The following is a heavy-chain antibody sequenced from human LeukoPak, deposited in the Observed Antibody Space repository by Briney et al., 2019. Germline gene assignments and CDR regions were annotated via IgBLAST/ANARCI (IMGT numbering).Heavy chain of an antibody. J-gene: IGHJ4*02. V-gene: IGHV3-7*01. CDR3: ARGGFLATRYYFDY. D-gene: IGHD3-3*01. CDR2: IKQDGSEK. Sequence: GGSLRLSCAASGFTFTTYWMSWVRQAPGKGLECVANIKQDGSEKYYVDSVKGRFTISRDNAKNSLYLQMNSLRAEDTAVYYCARGGFLATRYYFDYWGQGTLVTVSS. CDR1: GFTFTTYW.